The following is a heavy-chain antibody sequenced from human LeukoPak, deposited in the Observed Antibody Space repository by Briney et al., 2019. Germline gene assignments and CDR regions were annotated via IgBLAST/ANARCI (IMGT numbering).Heavy chain of an antibody. CDR1: GFTFSSYA. D-gene: IGHD3-3*01. J-gene: IGHJ4*02. V-gene: IGHV3-23*01. CDR2: ISGSGGST. CDR3: AKGRDFWSGLLDY. Sequence: GGSLRLSCAASGFTFSSYAMSWVRQAPGKGLEWVSAISGSGGSTYYADSVKGRFTISRDNSKNTLYLQMNSLRAEDTAVYYWAKGRDFWSGLLDYWGQGTLVTVSS.